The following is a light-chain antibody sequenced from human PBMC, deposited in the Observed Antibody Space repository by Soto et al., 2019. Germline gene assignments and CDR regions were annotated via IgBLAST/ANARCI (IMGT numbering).Light chain of an antibody. CDR1: QSISTL. CDR2: DAS. J-gene: IGKJ2*01. Sequence: DIQMTQSPSTLSASVGDRVTITCRASQSISTLLAWYQQKPGKAPKLLIYDASSLENGDPARFSGSGSGTECTLAFSSLQSDDFATYYCQQYKSPPYTFGQGTRLEIK. V-gene: IGKV1-5*01. CDR3: QQYKSPPYT.